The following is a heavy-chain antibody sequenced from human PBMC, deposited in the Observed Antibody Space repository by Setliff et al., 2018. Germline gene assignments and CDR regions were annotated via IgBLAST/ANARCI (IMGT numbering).Heavy chain of an antibody. Sequence: PSETLSLTCTVSGGSVRTSSYYWGWIRQSPGKGLEWIGSIYFTGNTYYSPSLKSRVTISADTSKNQFSLKSTSLTATDTAIYYCARHGRFYDFTDYFPNWFDPWGQGTLVTVSS. CDR2: IYFTGNT. D-gene: IGHD3-22*01. CDR1: GGSVRTSSYY. J-gene: IGHJ5*02. CDR3: ARHGRFYDFTDYFPNWFDP. V-gene: IGHV4-39*01.